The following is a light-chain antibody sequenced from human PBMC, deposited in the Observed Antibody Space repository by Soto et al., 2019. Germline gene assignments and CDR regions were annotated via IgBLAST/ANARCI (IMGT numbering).Light chain of an antibody. Sequence: EIVMTQSPATLSVSPGERVTVSCRASQSVSSNLAWYQQKPGQAPRLLIYGASTRATGIPARFSGSGSGTEFTLTISSLQSEDSAVYCCQQYNNWPPCFGPGTKVDIK. J-gene: IGKJ3*01. CDR1: QSVSSN. CDR2: GAS. CDR3: QQYNNWPPC. V-gene: IGKV3-15*01.